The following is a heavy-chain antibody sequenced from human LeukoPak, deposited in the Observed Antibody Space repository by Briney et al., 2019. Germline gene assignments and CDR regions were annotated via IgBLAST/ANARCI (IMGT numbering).Heavy chain of an antibody. Sequence: GSLRLSCAASGFNFSIYSMNWVRQAPGKGLEWVSYITRSSTTIYYADSVKGRFTISRDNAKNSLYLQMNSLRAEDTAVYYCARVASYYYYAMDVWGQGTTVTVSS. CDR1: GFNFSIYS. J-gene: IGHJ6*02. CDR3: ARVASYYYYAMDV. CDR2: ITRSSTTI. V-gene: IGHV3-48*01.